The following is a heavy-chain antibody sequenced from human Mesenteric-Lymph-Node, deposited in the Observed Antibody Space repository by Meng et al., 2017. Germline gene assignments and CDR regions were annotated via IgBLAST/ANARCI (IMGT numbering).Heavy chain of an antibody. CDR3: ARGGGSYPYYLDN. CDR1: GYSISSGYY. D-gene: IGHD1-26*01. J-gene: IGHJ4*02. V-gene: IGHV4-38-2*02. Sequence: SETLSLTCTVSGYSISSGYYWGWVRQPPGKGLEWFGSIFHSGKTYYNPSLKSRVSISVDTSQNQLSLRLSSVTAADTAVYYCARGGGSYPYYLDNWGRGTLVTVSS. CDR2: IFHSGKT.